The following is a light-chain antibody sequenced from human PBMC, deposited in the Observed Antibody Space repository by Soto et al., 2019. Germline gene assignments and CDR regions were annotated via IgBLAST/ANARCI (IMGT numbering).Light chain of an antibody. CDR3: QQSYSSPWT. CDR2: AAY. Sequence: DIQMTQSPSSLSASVGDIVTITCRASQSISSNLTWYQQKPGKAPKFLIFAAYSLQSWVPSRFSGSGYGTDFTLTISRLQPEDFATCYCQQSYSSPWTFGQGTKVEIK. J-gene: IGKJ1*01. V-gene: IGKV1-39*01. CDR1: QSISSN.